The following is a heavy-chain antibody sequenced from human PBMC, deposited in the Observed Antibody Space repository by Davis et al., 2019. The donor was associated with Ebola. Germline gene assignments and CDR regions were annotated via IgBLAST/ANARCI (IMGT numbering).Heavy chain of an antibody. Sequence: SLKISCAASGFTFDDYAMHWVRQAPGKGLEWVSGISWNSGSIGYADSVKGRFTISRDNAKNSLYLQMNSLRAEDTAVYYCARVPVGYYYYGMDVWGQGTTVTVSS. V-gene: IGHV3-9*01. CDR1: GFTFDDYA. J-gene: IGHJ6*02. CDR3: ARVPVGYYYYGMDV. D-gene: IGHD1-26*01. CDR2: ISWNSGSI.